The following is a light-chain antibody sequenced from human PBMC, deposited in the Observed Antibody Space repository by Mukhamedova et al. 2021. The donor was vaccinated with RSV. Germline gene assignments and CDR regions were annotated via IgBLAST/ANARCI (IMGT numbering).Light chain of an antibody. CDR3: QHYANLPLT. J-gene: IGKJ4*01. V-gene: IGKV1-33*01. CDR2: DAS. Sequence: WYQRRVHGKAPKLLIYDASNLETGVPARFSGSGSGTEFTFTISSLQPEDFATYYCQHYANLPLTFGGWTKVEIK.